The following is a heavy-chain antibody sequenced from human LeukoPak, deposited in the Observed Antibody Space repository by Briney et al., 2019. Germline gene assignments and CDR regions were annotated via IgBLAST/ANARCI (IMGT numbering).Heavy chain of an antibody. CDR1: GFTFSSYG. V-gene: IGHV3-23*01. D-gene: IGHD6-13*01. CDR3: AKGRRYRYSSSWDGGGAFDI. Sequence: PGGSLRLSCAASGFTFSSYGMSWVRQAPGKGLEWVSAISGSGGSTYYADSVKGRFTISRDNSKNTLYLQMNSLRAEDTAVYYCAKGRRYRYSSSWDGGGAFDIWGQGTMVTVSS. CDR2: ISGSGGST. J-gene: IGHJ3*02.